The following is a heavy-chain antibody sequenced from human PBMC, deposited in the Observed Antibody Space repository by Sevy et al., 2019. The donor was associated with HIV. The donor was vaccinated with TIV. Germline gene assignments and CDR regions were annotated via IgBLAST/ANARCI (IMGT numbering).Heavy chain of an antibody. D-gene: IGHD1-26*01. CDR2: ISGSGGST. V-gene: IGHV3-23*01. CDR1: GFTFSSYA. Sequence: GGSLRLSCAASGFTFSSYAMSWVRQAPGKGLEWVSAISGSGGSTYYTDSVKGRFTISRDNSKYTLYLQMNSLRAEDTAVYYCAKEQDISALRELLPYYYYGMDVWGQGTTVTVSS. J-gene: IGHJ6*02. CDR3: AKEQDISALRELLPYYYYGMDV.